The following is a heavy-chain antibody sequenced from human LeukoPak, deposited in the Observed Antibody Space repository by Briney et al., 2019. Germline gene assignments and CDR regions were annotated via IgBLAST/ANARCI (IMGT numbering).Heavy chain of an antibody. J-gene: IGHJ4*02. CDR2: IYPGDSDA. V-gene: IGHV5-51*01. Sequence: GESLKISCKGSGYSFTSYWIGWVRQMPGKGLKWMGIIYPGDSDARYSPSFQGQVTISADRSISTAYLQWSSLKASDTAMYYCARRRDLYSGSYYPFDYWGQGTLVTVSS. CDR1: GYSFTSYW. D-gene: IGHD1-26*01. CDR3: ARRRDLYSGSYYPFDY.